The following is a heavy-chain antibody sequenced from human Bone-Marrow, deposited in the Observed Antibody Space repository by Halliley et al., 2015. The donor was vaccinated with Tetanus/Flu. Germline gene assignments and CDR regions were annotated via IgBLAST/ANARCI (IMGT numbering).Heavy chain of an antibody. CDR1: GGSINSVNYL. CDR3: ARMRRREIGLGGDFFDH. V-gene: IGHV4-31*03. CDR2: AYYSGSD. J-gene: IGHJ4*02. Sequence: TLSLTCTVSGGSINSVNYLWSWIRQHPGRGLEWIGYAYYSGSDRYNPSLKNRVSMSLDTSRNQFSLKVTSMTAADTAIYYCARMRRREIGLGGDFFDHWGQGALVTVSS. D-gene: IGHD2-8*01.